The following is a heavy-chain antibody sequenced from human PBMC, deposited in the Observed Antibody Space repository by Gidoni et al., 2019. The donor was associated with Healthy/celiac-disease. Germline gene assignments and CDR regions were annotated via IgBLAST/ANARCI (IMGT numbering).Heavy chain of an antibody. Sequence: EVKLVESGGGLVQPGGSLRLSCAASGFTFSSYWMHWVRQAPGKGLVWFSRINSDGSSTSYADAVKGRFTISRDNAKTTLYLQMNSLRAEDTSVYYCAKLATGYSSGTDAFDICGQGTMVTVSS. CDR2: INSDGSST. V-gene: IGHV3-74*01. CDR3: AKLATGYSSGTDAFDI. D-gene: IGHD6-19*01. J-gene: IGHJ3*02. CDR1: GFTFSSYW.